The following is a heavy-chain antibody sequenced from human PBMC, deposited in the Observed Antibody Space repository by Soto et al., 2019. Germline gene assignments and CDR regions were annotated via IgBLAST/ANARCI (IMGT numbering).Heavy chain of an antibody. CDR1: GFTFSRYS. D-gene: IGHD6-19*01. CDR3: ARDQDILAVSGYYFDY. Sequence: GGSLRLSCAASGFTFSRYSMNWVRQAPGKGLEWISYIGTSSRSTIYYADSVEGRFTVSRDNAENSLYLQMNRLRDEGTAVYYCARDQDILAVSGYYFDYWGQGTLVTVSS. CDR2: IGTSSRSTI. J-gene: IGHJ4*02. V-gene: IGHV3-48*02.